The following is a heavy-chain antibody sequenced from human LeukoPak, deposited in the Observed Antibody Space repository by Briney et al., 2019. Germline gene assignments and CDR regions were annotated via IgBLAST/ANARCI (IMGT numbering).Heavy chain of an antibody. Sequence: SETLSLTCTVSGGSISSGDYYWSWIRQPPGKGLEWIGYIYYSGSTYYNPSLKSRVTISVDTSKNQFSLKLSSVTAADTAVYYCARTAVVDYSIDYWGQGTLVTVSS. CDR2: IYYSGST. J-gene: IGHJ4*02. D-gene: IGHD4-11*01. CDR3: ARTAVVDYSIDY. V-gene: IGHV4-30-4*02. CDR1: GGSISSGDYY.